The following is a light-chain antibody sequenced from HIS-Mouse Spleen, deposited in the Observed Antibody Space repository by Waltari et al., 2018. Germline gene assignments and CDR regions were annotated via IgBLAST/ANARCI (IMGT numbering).Light chain of an antibody. Sequence: QSVLTQPPSASAAPGQKVPSSCPGSSSNIGNHYVSWYQQLPGTAPKLLIYYNNKRPSGIPDRFSGSKSGTSATLGITGLQTGDEADYYCGTWDSSLSAWVFGGGTKLTVL. CDR2: YNN. J-gene: IGLJ3*02. V-gene: IGLV1-51*01. CDR3: GTWDSSLSAWV. CDR1: SSNIGNHY.